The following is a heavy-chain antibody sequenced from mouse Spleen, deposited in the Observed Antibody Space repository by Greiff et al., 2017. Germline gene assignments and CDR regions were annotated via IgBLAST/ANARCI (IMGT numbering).Heavy chain of an antibody. CDR2: INPSNGGT. J-gene: IGHJ2*01. D-gene: IGHD1-1*01. CDR3: TKGNYLGY. Sequence: QVQLQQSGAELVKPGASVKLSCTASGYTFTSYYMYWVKQRPGQGLEWIGEINPSNGGTNFNEKFKSKATLTVDKSSSPAYMQLSSLTSEDSAVYYCTKGNYLGYGGQGTTRTVSS. V-gene: IGHV1S81*02. CDR1: GYTFTSYY.